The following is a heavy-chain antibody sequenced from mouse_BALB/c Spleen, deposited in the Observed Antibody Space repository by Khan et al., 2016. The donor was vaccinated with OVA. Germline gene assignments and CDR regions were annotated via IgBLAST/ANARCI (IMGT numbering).Heavy chain of an antibody. D-gene: IGHD1-1*01. V-gene: IGHV3-2*02. CDR1: GYSITSNYA. CDR2: ISYSGRT. CDR3: ARGNYYGYAMDY. Sequence: EVQLQESGPGLVKPSQSLSLTCTVTGYSITSNYAWNWIRQFPGNKLEWMGYISYSGRTSYIPSLKSRISITRDTSKNQFFLQLNSWTTEDTATYYCARGNYYGYAMDYWGQGTSVTVSS. J-gene: IGHJ4*01.